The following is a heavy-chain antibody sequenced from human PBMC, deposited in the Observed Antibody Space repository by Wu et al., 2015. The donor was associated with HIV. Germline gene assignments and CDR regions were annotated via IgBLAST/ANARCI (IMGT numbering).Heavy chain of an antibody. CDR1: GYTFTGYY. J-gene: IGHJ4*02. CDR2: INPNSGGT. D-gene: IGHD2-2*02. Sequence: QVQLVQSGAEVKKPWASVKVSCKASGYTFTGYYMHWVRQAPGQGLEWMGWINPNSGGTNYAQKFQGRVTMTRDTSISTAYMELSRLRSDDTAVYYCARERQYQLLYAGFDYWGQGTLVTVSS. V-gene: IGHV1-2*02. CDR3: ARERQYQLLYAGFDY.